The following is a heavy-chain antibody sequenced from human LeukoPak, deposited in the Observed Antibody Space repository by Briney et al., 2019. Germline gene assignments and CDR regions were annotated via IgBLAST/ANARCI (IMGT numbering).Heavy chain of an antibody. CDR3: ARALAARHAFDI. Sequence: TLSLTCTVSGGSISSYSWSWIRQPPGKGLEWIGYIYHSGSTYYNPSLKSRVTISVDRSKNQFSLKLSSVTAADTAVYYCARALAARHAFDIWGQGTMVTVSS. CDR2: IYHSGST. V-gene: IGHV4-30-2*01. D-gene: IGHD6-13*01. CDR1: GGSISSYS. J-gene: IGHJ3*02.